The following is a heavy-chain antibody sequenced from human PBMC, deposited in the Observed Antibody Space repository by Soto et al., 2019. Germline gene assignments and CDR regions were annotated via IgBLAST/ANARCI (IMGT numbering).Heavy chain of an antibody. J-gene: IGHJ6*02. CDR2: IWYDGSNK. D-gene: IGHD6-19*01. Sequence: QVQLVESGGGVVQPGRSLRLSCAASGFTFSSYGMHWVRQAPGKGLEWVAVIWYDGSNKYYADSVKGRFTISRDNSKNTLFLQMNSLRAEDTAVYYCARGKLVAGKYYYGMDVWGQGTTVTVSS. CDR1: GFTFSSYG. V-gene: IGHV3-33*01. CDR3: ARGKLVAGKYYYGMDV.